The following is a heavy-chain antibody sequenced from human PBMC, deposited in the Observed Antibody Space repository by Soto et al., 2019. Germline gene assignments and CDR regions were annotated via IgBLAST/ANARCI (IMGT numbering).Heavy chain of an antibody. J-gene: IGHJ4*02. CDR3: ARVMAYEQPLVPFDY. Sequence: QVQLVQSGAEVKKPGASVKVSCKTSGYTFIGYYLNWVRQAPGQGLAWRGWVNPHTGGTHYAQKFGGRVTMTRNTSIYTAYMELSGLKFDDTATYCCARVMAYEQPLVPFDYWGQGTLVTVSS. CDR1: GYTFIGYY. D-gene: IGHD6-13*01. CDR2: VNPHTGGT. V-gene: IGHV1-2*02.